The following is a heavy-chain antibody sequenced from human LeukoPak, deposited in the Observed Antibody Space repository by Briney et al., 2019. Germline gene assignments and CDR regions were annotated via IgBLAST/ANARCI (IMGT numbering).Heavy chain of an antibody. CDR1: GVSFGGYY. CDR2: INHSGST. Sequence: SETLSLTCAVYGVSFGGYYWSWIRQPPGKGLEWIGEINHSGSTNYNPSLKSRVTISVDTSKNQFSLKLSSVTAADTAVYYCAREEPTVTTGFDYWGQGTLVTVSS. CDR3: AREEPTVTTGFDY. D-gene: IGHD4-11*01. V-gene: IGHV4-34*01. J-gene: IGHJ4*02.